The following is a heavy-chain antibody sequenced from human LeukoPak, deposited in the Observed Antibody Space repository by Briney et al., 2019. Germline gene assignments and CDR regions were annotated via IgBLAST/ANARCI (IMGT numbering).Heavy chain of an antibody. D-gene: IGHD6-13*01. CDR2: INPDGNEK. CDR1: GLTFTDFW. Sequence: PGGSLRLSCAASGLTFTDFWMNWVRLAPGRGLEWLANINPDGNEKYYVDSVKGRFAMPRDNAKDEVYLEMNSLRAEDTGVYYCSGRDSSRSPRAYWGQGTLVSVSS. V-gene: IGHV3-7*01. J-gene: IGHJ4*02. CDR3: SGRDSSRSPRAY.